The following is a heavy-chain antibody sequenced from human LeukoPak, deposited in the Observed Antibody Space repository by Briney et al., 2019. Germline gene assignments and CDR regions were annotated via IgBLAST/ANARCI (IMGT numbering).Heavy chain of an antibody. J-gene: IGHJ6*03. D-gene: IGHD5-12*01. CDR2: ISYDGGNK. Sequence: PGGSLRLSCAASGFTFSSYAMHWVRQAPGKGLEWVAVISYDGGNKYYADSVKGRFTISRDNSKNTLYLQMNSLRAEDTAVYYCAREGYGTEDYYYYYYMDVWGKGTTVTVSS. V-gene: IGHV3-30*04. CDR3: AREGYGTEDYYYYYYMDV. CDR1: GFTFSSYA.